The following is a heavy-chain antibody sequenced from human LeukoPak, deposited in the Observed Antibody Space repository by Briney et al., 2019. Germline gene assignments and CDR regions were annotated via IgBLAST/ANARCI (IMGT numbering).Heavy chain of an antibody. Sequence: GGSLRLSCAASGFTFSSYEMNWVRQAPGKGLEWVSSISSSSSYIYYADSVKGRFTISRDNAKNSLYLQMNSLRAEDTAVYYCARSGRGYEDAFDIWGQGTMVIVSS. J-gene: IGHJ3*02. CDR2: ISSSSSYI. V-gene: IGHV3-21*01. D-gene: IGHD5-12*01. CDR1: GFTFSSYE. CDR3: ARSGRGYEDAFDI.